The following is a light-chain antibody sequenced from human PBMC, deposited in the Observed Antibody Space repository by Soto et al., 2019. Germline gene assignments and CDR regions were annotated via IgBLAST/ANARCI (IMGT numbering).Light chain of an antibody. CDR2: DAI. Sequence: DIQMTNSPSSVSASVGDRGTITCRASQGLSSWLAWYQKKPGKAPKLLIYDAIRLESGVPSRFSGSGSATDFNLTISRLQTEDFATYYCQQAKEFTLTFGGGTKVDIK. J-gene: IGKJ4*01. CDR1: QGLSSW. V-gene: IGKV1-12*01. CDR3: QQAKEFTLT.